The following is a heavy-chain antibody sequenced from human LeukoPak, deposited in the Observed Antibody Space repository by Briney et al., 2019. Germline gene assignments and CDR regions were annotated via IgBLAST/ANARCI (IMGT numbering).Heavy chain of an antibody. Sequence: SETLSLTCTVSGGSISSYYWSWIRQPPGKGLEWIGYIYYSGSTNYNPSLKSRVTISVDTSKNQFSLKLSSVTAADTAVYYCARGHSGGGWGIWGQGTLVTVSS. J-gene: IGHJ4*02. CDR1: GGSISSYY. D-gene: IGHD3-10*01. CDR2: IYYSGST. CDR3: ARGHSGGGWGI. V-gene: IGHV4-59*08.